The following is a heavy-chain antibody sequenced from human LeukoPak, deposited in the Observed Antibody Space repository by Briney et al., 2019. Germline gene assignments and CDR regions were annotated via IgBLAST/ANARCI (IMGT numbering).Heavy chain of an antibody. CDR1: GFTFSSYW. CDR2: IKQDGSEK. D-gene: IGHD2-15*01. Sequence: GGSLRLSCAASGFTFSSYWMSWVRQAPGKGLEWVANIKQDGSEKYYVDSVKGRFTISRDNAKNSLYLQMNSLRAEDTAVYYCARVALGYCSGGSCYDFDYWGQGTLVTVSS. V-gene: IGHV3-7*01. CDR3: ARVALGYCSGGSCYDFDY. J-gene: IGHJ4*02.